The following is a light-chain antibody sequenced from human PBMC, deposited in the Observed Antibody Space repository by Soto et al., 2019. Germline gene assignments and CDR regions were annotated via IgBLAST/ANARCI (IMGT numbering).Light chain of an antibody. Sequence: DIVMTQSPDSLAVSLGERATINCRSSQSVLYSSNNKNCLAWYQQKPGQPPKLLIYWASARESGVPDRFSASGSGTDFTLTISSLQAEDVAVYYCQQYYDTPLTFGPGTKVDIK. CDR2: WAS. J-gene: IGKJ3*01. CDR3: QQYYDTPLT. CDR1: QSVLYSSNNKNC. V-gene: IGKV4-1*01.